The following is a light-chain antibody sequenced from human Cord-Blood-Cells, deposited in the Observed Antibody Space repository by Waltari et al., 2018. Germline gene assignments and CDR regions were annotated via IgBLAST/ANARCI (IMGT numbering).Light chain of an antibody. CDR3: SSYTSSSTWV. Sequence: QSALTQPASVSGSPGQSITISCTGTSTDVGCYNYVSWYQQHPVKAPKLMIYDVSNRPSGVSNLLSGSKSGNTASLTISGLQAEDEADYYCSSYTSSSTWVFGGGTKLTVL. J-gene: IGLJ3*02. CDR1: STDVGCYNY. CDR2: DVS. V-gene: IGLV2-14*01.